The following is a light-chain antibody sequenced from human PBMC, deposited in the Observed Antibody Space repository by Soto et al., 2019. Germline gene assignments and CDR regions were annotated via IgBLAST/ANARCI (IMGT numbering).Light chain of an antibody. CDR2: EVT. V-gene: IGLV2-14*01. J-gene: IGLJ2*01. CDR1: SSDVGGYNY. CDR3: SSYTSSNTVI. Sequence: QSVLTQPASVSGSPGQSITISCTGTSSDVGGYNYVSWHQQHPGKAPKLMIYEVTNRPSGVSTRFSGSKSGNTASLTISGLQAEDEADYYCSSYTSSNTVIFGGGTKVTVL.